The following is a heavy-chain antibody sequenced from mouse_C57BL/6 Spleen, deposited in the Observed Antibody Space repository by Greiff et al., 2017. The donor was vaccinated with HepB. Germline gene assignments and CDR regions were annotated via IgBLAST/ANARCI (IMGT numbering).Heavy chain of an antibody. CDR3: TGLTWFAY. D-gene: IGHD2-4*01. J-gene: IGHJ3*01. CDR1: GYTFTDYE. V-gene: IGHV1-15*01. CDR2: IDPETGGT. Sequence: VKLVESGAELVRPGASVTLSCKASGYTFTDYEMHWVKQTPVHGLEWIGAIDPETGGTAYNQKFKGKAILTADKSSSTAYMELRSLTSEDSAVYYCTGLTWFAYWGQGTLVTVSA.